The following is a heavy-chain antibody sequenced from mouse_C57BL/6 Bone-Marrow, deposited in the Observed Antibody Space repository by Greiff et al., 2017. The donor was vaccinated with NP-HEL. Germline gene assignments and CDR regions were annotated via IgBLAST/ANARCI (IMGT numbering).Heavy chain of an antibody. D-gene: IGHD2-2*01. J-gene: IGHJ3*01. CDR1: GYTFTSYW. V-gene: IGHV1-59*01. CDR2: IDPSDSYT. CDR3: ERVSTMVKWFAY. Sequence: VQLQQPGAELVRPGTSVKLSCKASGYTFTSYWMPWVKQRPGQGLEWIGVIDPSDSYTNYNQKFKGKATLTVDTSSSTAYMQLSSLTSEDSAVYYCERVSTMVKWFAYWGQGTLVTVSA.